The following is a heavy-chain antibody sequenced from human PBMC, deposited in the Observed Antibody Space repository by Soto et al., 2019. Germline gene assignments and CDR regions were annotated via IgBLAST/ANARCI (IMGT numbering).Heavy chain of an antibody. CDR2: IYSGGGT. CDR3: AGDGSGY. Sequence: EVQLVESGGGLVQPGGSLRLSCAASGFTVSNYPMSWVRQAPGKGLEWVAVIYSGGGTHYAESVKGRITISRDNSKNTEYLQMNSLRAEDTGVYYCAGDGSGYLGQGTLVTRSS. CDR1: GFTVSNYP. V-gene: IGHV3-66*01. J-gene: IGHJ4*02.